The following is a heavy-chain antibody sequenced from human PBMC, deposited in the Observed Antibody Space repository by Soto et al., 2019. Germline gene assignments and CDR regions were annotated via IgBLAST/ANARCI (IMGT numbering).Heavy chain of an antibody. CDR2: ISAYNGNT. J-gene: IGHJ5*02. Sequence: KVSCKASGYTFTSYGISWVRQAPGQGLEWMGWISAYNGNTNYAQKLQGRVTMTTDTSTSTAYMELRSLRSDDTAVYYCARSAITIFGVANWFDPWGQGILVTVSS. V-gene: IGHV1-18*01. CDR3: ARSAITIFGVANWFDP. D-gene: IGHD3-3*01. CDR1: GYTFTSYG.